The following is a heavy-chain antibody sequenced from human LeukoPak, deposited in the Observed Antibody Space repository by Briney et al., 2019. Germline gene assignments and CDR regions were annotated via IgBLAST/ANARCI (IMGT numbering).Heavy chain of an antibody. CDR3: TTISYVGGY. CDR1: GLTFTNAW. D-gene: IGHD3-10*02. J-gene: IGHJ4*02. Sequence: GGSLRLSCAASGLTFTNAWMSWVRQAPGKGLEWVGRIIADGGTTDYAAPVKGRFTISRDDSKNTLYLQMNSLKTEDTAVYYCTTISYVGGYWGQGTLVTVSS. V-gene: IGHV3-15*01. CDR2: IIADGGTT.